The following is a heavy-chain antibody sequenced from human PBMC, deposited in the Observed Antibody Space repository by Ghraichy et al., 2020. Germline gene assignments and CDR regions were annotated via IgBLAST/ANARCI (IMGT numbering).Heavy chain of an antibody. CDR3: ARVNSGSYYVLDY. V-gene: IGHV4-59*01. D-gene: IGHD1-26*01. J-gene: IGHJ4*02. Sequence: SETLSLTCTVSGGSISSYYWSWIRQPPGKGLEWIGYIYYSGSTNYNPSLKSRVTISVDTSKNQFSLKLSSVTAADTAVYYCARVNSGSYYVLDYWGQGTLVTVSS. CDR2: IYYSGST. CDR1: GGSISSYY.